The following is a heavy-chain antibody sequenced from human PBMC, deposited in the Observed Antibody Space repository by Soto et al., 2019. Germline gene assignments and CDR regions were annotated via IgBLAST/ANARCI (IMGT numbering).Heavy chain of an antibody. CDR2: IYYSGST. Sequence: QLQLQESGPGLVKPSETLSLTCTVSGGSISSSSYYWGWIRQPPGKGLEWIGSIYYSGSTYYNPSLKSRVTISVDTSKNQFSLKLSSVTAADTAVYYCARHQRRGGWSPFAYWGQGTLVTVSS. J-gene: IGHJ4*02. D-gene: IGHD6-19*01. V-gene: IGHV4-39*01. CDR1: GGSISSSSYY. CDR3: ARHQRRGGWSPFAY.